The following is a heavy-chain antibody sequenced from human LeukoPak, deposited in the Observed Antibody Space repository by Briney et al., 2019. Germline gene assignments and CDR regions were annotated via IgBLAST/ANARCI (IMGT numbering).Heavy chain of an antibody. CDR3: AKGLVRGVIIRSHPFGP. CDR2: ISGSGGST. V-gene: IGHV3-23*01. CDR1: GFTFSSYA. J-gene: IGHJ5*02. Sequence: PGGSLRLSCAASGFTFSSYAMSWVRQAPGKGLEWVSAISGSGGSTYYADSVKGRFTISRDNSKNTLYLQMNSLRAEDTAVYYCAKGLVRGVIIRSHPFGPWGQGTLVTVSS. D-gene: IGHD3-10*01.